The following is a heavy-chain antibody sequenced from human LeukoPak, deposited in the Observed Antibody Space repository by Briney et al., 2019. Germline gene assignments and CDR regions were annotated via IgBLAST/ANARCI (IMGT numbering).Heavy chain of an antibody. Sequence: PGWSLRLSCAASGFTFSSYWMSWVRQAPGKGLEWVANIKQDGSQQYYVDSVKGRFTISRDNANNSLYLQMNSLKSEDTAVYYCARGGTTVTPKNFDYWGQGTLVTVSS. CDR1: GFTFSSYW. V-gene: IGHV3-7*01. CDR2: IKQDGSQQ. D-gene: IGHD4-17*01. J-gene: IGHJ4*02. CDR3: ARGGTTVTPKNFDY.